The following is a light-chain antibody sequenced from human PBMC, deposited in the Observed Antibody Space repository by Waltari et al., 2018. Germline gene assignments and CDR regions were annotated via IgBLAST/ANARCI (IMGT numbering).Light chain of an antibody. CDR1: RPSIGTTF. J-gene: IGLJ3*02. CDR3: GTWDSSLSVGV. Sequence: QSVLTQPPSVSAAPGQTVTISCSGSRPSIGTTFVPWYQQFPGTVPNLLIHDNDKRPSGIPARFSASKSGTSATLGITGLQTGDEADYYCGTWDSSLSVGVFGGGTKLTVL. CDR2: DND. V-gene: IGLV1-51*01.